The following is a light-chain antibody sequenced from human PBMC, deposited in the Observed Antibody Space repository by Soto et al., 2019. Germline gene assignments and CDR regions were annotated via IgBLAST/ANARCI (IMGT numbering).Light chain of an antibody. V-gene: IGKV1-5*01. CDR1: EDINDW. Sequence: DIQMTQSPSTLSASIGDRVTITCRASEDINDWLAWYQQKPGNAPKFLIYDASTLQSGVPSRFSGSGSGTEFTLTISSLQPDDSATYYCQQYKSRRTFGQGTKVE. CDR3: QQYKSRRT. J-gene: IGKJ1*01. CDR2: DAS.